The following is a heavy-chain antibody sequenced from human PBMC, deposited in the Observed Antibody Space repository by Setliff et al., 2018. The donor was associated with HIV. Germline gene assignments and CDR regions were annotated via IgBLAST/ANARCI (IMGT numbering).Heavy chain of an antibody. CDR3: ARVPFFDWLPRNSGPYSSDD. CDR1: GGSIGGSNW. J-gene: IGHJ4*02. Sequence: PSETLSLTCAVSGGSIGGSNWWSWVRQPPGKGLEWVGQIYHSGSTNYNPSLKSRLTISVDKSKNQFSLKLKSVTAADTAVYYCARVPFFDWLPRNSGPYSSDDWGQGTQVTVS. CDR2: IYHSGST. D-gene: IGHD3-9*01. V-gene: IGHV4-4*02.